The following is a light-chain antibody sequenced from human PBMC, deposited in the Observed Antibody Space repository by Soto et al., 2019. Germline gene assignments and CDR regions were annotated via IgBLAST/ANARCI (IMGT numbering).Light chain of an antibody. CDR3: HQYGGSPGT. Sequence: EIVLTQSPGTLSLSPGERATLSCRASQSVTCNYLAWYQQKPGQAPRLLIFGASIRATGLPDRFSGSGSGTDFTLTISRLEPEDFAVYYCHQYGGSPGTFGQGTKVEIK. CDR2: GAS. CDR1: QSVTCNY. J-gene: IGKJ1*01. V-gene: IGKV3-20*01.